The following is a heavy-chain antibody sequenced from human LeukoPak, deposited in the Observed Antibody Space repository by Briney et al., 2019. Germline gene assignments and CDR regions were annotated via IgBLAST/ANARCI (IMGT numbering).Heavy chain of an antibody. Sequence: GGSLRLSCAASGFTFSSYGMHWVRQAPGKGLEWVAVISYDGSNKYYADSVKGRFTISRDNSKNTLYLQMNSLRAEDTAVYYCARGLLRLGELSLYRYWGQGTLVTVSS. J-gene: IGHJ4*02. CDR2: ISYDGSNK. D-gene: IGHD3-16*02. V-gene: IGHV3-30*19. CDR3: ARGLLRLGELSLYRY. CDR1: GFTFSSYG.